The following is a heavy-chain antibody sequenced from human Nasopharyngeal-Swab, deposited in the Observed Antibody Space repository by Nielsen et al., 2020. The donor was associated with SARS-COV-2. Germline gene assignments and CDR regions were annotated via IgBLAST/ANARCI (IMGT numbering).Heavy chain of an antibody. CDR1: GYTFTSYG. D-gene: IGHD5-18*01. CDR3: ARDLPSGTAAMVYFDY. Sequence: ASVKVSCKASGYTFTSYGISWVRQAPGQGLEWMGWISAYNGNTNYAQKLQGRVTMTTDTSTSTAYMELRSLRSDDTAVYYCARDLPSGTAAMVYFDYWGQGTLVTVSS. CDR2: ISAYNGNT. V-gene: IGHV1-18*01. J-gene: IGHJ4*02.